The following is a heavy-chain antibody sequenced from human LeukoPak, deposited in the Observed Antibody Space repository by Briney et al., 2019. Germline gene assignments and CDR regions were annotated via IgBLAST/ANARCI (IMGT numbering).Heavy chain of an antibody. J-gene: IGHJ6*03. D-gene: IGHD2-15*01. CDR2: ISSSSSYV. CDR3: ARVGGYCSGGSCRTYRPYYYYYYMDV. CDR1: GFTFSSYS. V-gene: IGHV3-21*01. Sequence: PGGSLRLSCAASGFTFSSYSMNWVRQAPGKGLEWVSSISSSSSYVYYADSVKGRFTISRDNAKNSLYLQMNSLRAEDTAVYYCARVGGYCSGGSCRTYRPYYYYYYMDVWGKGTTVTVSS.